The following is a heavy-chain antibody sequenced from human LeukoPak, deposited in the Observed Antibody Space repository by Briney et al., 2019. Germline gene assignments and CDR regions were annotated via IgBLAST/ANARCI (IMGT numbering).Heavy chain of an antibody. D-gene: IGHD3-10*01. V-gene: IGHV3-23*01. CDR2: ISGSGGST. CDR1: GFTFSSYA. J-gene: IGHJ4*02. Sequence: PGGSLRLSCAASGFTFSSYAMSWVRQAPGKGLEWVSAISGSGGSTYYADSVKGRFTISRDNSKNTLYLQMNSLRAEDTAVYYCARDTDYYGSGTLGYLDYWGQGTLVTVSS. CDR3: ARDTDYYGSGTLGYLDY.